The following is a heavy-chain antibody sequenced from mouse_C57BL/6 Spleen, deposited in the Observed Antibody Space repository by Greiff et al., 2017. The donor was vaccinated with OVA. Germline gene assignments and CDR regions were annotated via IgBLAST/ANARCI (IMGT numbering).Heavy chain of an antibody. CDR3: ARGVRTWYFDY. Sequence: DVQLVESGPVLVKPGASVKMSCKASGYTFTDYYMNWVKQSHGKSLEWIGVINPYNGGTSYNQKFKGKATLTVDKSSSTAYMELNSLTSEDSAVYYCARGVRTWYFDYWGQGTTLTVSS. D-gene: IGHD2-14*01. J-gene: IGHJ2*01. CDR2: INPYNGGT. CDR1: GYTFTDYY. V-gene: IGHV1-19*01.